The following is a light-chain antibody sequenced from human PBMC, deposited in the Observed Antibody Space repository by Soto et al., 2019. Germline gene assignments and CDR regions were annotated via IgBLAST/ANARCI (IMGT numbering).Light chain of an antibody. J-gene: IGKJ4*01. V-gene: IGKV1-39*01. CDR1: QDISNY. Sequence: DIQMTQSPSTLSASVGDRVTITCQASQDISNYLNWYQQKRGKAPKLLIQGATALQSGVPLRFSGSGSGTDFSLTISSLQPEDFATYYCQQSYSTLITFGGGTKVDIK. CDR2: GAT. CDR3: QQSYSTLIT.